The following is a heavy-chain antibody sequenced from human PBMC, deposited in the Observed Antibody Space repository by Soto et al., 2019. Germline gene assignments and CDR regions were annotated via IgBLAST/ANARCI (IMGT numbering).Heavy chain of an antibody. CDR2: ISYDGSNK. V-gene: IGHV3-30*18. Sequence: PGGSLSLSCAASGFTFSSYGMHWVRQAPGKGLEWVAVISYDGSNKYYADSVKGRFTISRDNSKNTPYLQMNSLRAEDTAVYYCAKDRPLRFLEWLPHGGMDVWGQGTTVTV. J-gene: IGHJ6*02. CDR1: GFTFSSYG. CDR3: AKDRPLRFLEWLPHGGMDV. D-gene: IGHD3-3*01.